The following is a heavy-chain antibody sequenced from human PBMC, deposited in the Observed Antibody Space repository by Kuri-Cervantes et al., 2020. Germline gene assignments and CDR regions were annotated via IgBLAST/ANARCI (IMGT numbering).Heavy chain of an antibody. Sequence: GESLKISCAASGFTFSGYWMSWVRQAPGKGLEWVANIKRDGSEKYYVDSVKGRFSISRDNAKNSLYLQMNSLRAEDTAVYYCARYGSGDFDIWGQGTMVTVSS. V-gene: IGHV3-7*01. CDR3: ARYGSGDFDI. CDR2: IKRDGSEK. J-gene: IGHJ3*02. D-gene: IGHD3-3*01. CDR1: GFTFSGYW.